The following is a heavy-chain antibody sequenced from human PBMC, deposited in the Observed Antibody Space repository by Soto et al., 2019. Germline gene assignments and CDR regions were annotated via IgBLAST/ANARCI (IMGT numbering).Heavy chain of an antibody. V-gene: IGHV3-7*04. J-gene: IGHJ4*02. CDR2: IKQGGSET. Sequence: DVQLVESGGGLVQPGGSLRLSCAASGFTFSSYWMSWVRQNPGKGLEWVANIKQGGSETYYVDSVKGRFTISRDDAKNSLSLQMNSLRAEDTAVYYCARPKGSAYGDYAFDYWGQGTLVTVSS. CDR3: ARPKGSAYGDYAFDY. CDR1: GFTFSSYW. D-gene: IGHD4-17*01.